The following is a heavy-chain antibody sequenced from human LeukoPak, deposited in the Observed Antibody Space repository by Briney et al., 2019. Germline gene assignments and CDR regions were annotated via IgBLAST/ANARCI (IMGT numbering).Heavy chain of an antibody. V-gene: IGHV1-2*02. CDR2: INPNSGVT. CDR3: ARLSTPNLYYFDY. CDR1: GYTFTSYG. J-gene: IGHJ4*02. D-gene: IGHD3-16*02. Sequence: ASVKVSCKASGYTFTSYGISWVRQAPGQGLEWMGWINPNSGVTYHAQKFQGRVSMTRDTSISMAYMEVSRLRSDDSALYYCARLSTPNLYYFDYWGQGTLVTVSS.